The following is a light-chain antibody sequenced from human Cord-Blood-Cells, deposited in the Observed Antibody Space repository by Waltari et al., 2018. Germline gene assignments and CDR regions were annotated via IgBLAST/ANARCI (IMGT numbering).Light chain of an antibody. CDR3: QSYDSSLSEV. CDR1: SSNIRAGYD. CDR2: GNS. V-gene: IGLV1-40*01. Sequence: QSVLTQPPSLSGAPGQRVTISCTGRSSNIRAGYDVHWYQQLPGTAPQHLIYGNSNRPSGVPDRFSGSKSGTSASLAITGRQAEDEADYYCQSYDSSLSEVFGTGTKVTVL. J-gene: IGLJ1*01.